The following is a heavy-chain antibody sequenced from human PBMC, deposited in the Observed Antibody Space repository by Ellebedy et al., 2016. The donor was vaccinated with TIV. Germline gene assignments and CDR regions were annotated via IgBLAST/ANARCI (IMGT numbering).Heavy chain of an antibody. CDR2: IYHSGST. CDR3: ARGAGGAAAGTIFDI. V-gene: IGHV4-34*01. Sequence: SQTLSLTCAVYGGSFSGYYWSWIRQPPGKGLEWIGYIYHSGSTYYNPSLKSRVTISVDRSKNQFSLKLSSVTAADTAVYYCARGAGGAAAGTIFDIWGQGTMVTVSS. J-gene: IGHJ3*02. D-gene: IGHD6-13*01. CDR1: GGSFSGYY.